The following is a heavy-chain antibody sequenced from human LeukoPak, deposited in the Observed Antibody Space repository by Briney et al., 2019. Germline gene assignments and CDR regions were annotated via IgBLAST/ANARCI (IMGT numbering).Heavy chain of an antibody. J-gene: IGHJ5*02. V-gene: IGHV1-18*01. CDR2: ISAYNGNT. D-gene: IGHD6-13*01. CDR3: ARWYSSSWYDNWFDP. CDR1: CYTFTSYG. Sequence: GASVKVSCKASCYTFTSYGISWVRQAPGQGLEWMGWISAYNGNTNYAQKLQGRVTITTDTSTSTAYMELRSLRSDDTAVYYCARWYSSSWYDNWFDPWGQGTLVTVSS.